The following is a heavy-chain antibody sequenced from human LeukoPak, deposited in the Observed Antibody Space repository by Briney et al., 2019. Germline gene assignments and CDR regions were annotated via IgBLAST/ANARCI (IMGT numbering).Heavy chain of an antibody. D-gene: IGHD3-16*02. V-gene: IGHV3-33*08. Sequence: GGSLRLSCAASGFTFSSYGMHWVRQAPGKGLEWVAVIWYDGSNKYYADSVKGRFTISRDNSKNTLYLQMNSLRAEDTAVYYCAKYYVWGSYRGHFDYWGQGTLVTASS. CDR3: AKYYVWGSYRGHFDY. CDR2: IWYDGSNK. CDR1: GFTFSSYG. J-gene: IGHJ4*02.